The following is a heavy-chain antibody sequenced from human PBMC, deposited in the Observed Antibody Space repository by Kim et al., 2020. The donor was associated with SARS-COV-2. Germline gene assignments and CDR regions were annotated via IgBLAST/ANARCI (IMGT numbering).Heavy chain of an antibody. D-gene: IGHD2-8*01. J-gene: IGHJ4*02. Sequence: SVKVSCKASGDTFTSYDIRWVRQAPGQGLEWMGRIIPNLGGANYAQKFQGRVTITADKSTSTAYMELSSLRSEDTAVYYCAGGHCTNGVCYNCIGSWGQGTLVTVSS. CDR1: GDTFTSYD. CDR3: AGGHCTNGVCYNCIGS. V-gene: IGHV1-69*04. CDR2: IIPNLGGA.